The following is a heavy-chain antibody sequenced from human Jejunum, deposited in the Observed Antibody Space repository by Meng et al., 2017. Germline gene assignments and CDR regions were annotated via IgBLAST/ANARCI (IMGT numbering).Heavy chain of an antibody. CDR1: GFTFSRPW. D-gene: IGHD3-16*01. Sequence: EVQLVESGGGFVRPWVSLSLSWAASGFTFSRPWIHWGRQAPGKGLGWLSRVSTDGTITNYADSVKGRFTISRDNAKDTVFLEMNSLRVEDTAVYYCASDRITDWGQGTLVTVSS. J-gene: IGHJ1*01. CDR3: ASDRITD. V-gene: IGHV3-74*01. CDR2: VSTDGTIT.